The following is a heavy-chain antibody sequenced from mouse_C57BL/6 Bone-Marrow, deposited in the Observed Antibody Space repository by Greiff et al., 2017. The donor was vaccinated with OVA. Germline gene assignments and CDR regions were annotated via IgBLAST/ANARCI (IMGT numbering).Heavy chain of an antibody. V-gene: IGHV1-5*01. Sequence: VQLQQSGTVLARPGASVKMSCKTSGYTFTSYWMHWVKQRPGQGLEWIGAIYPGNSDTSYNQKFKGKAKLTAVTSASTAYMELSSLTNEDSAVYYCTRSGYYSNRWFAYWGQGTLVTVSA. CDR2: IYPGNSDT. J-gene: IGHJ3*01. CDR3: TRSGYYSNRWFAY. CDR1: GYTFTSYW. D-gene: IGHD2-5*01.